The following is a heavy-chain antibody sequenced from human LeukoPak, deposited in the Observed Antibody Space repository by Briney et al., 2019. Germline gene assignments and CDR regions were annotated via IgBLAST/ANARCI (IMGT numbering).Heavy chain of an antibody. V-gene: IGHV1-69*13. Sequence: EASVKVSCKASGYTFTGYYMYWVRQAPGQGLEWMGGIIPIFGTANYAQKFQGRVTITADESTSTAYMELSSLRSEDTALHYCARIYCNGGSCYHSRGVFDIWGQGTMVTVSS. CDR1: GYTFTGYY. D-gene: IGHD2-15*01. J-gene: IGHJ3*02. CDR3: ARIYCNGGSCYHSRGVFDI. CDR2: IIPIFGTA.